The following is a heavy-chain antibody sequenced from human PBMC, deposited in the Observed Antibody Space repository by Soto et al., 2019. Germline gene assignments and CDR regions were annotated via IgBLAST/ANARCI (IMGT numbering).Heavy chain of an antibody. V-gene: IGHV4-34*01. CDR1: GGSFSGYY. J-gene: IGHJ6*03. Sequence: SETLSLTCAVYGGSFSGYYWSWIRQPPGKGLEWIGEINHSGSTNYNPSLKSRVTISVDTSKNQFSLKLSSVTAADTAVYYCARGPSIPAGYYYYYMDVWGKGTTVTVSS. CDR3: ARGPSIPAGYYYYYMDV. CDR2: INHSGST. D-gene: IGHD2-2*01.